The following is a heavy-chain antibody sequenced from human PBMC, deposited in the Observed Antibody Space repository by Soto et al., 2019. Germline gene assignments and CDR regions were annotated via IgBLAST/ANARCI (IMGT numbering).Heavy chain of an antibody. J-gene: IGHJ5*02. CDR1: GGSISSFY. V-gene: IGHV4-34*01. CDR3: ARGGPSSKWLDP. CDR2: INHSGST. Sequence: SETLSLTCTVSGGSISSFYWSRIRQPPGKGLEWIGEINHSGSTNYNPSLKSRLTISLDTSKNQFSLKLSSVTAADTAVYFCARGGPSSKWLDPWGQGIQVTVSS.